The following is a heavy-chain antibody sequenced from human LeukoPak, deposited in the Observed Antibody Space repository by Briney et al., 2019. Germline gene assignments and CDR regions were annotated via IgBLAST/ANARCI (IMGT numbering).Heavy chain of an antibody. D-gene: IGHD4/OR15-4a*01. CDR3: ARIQTRIMTIRA. Sequence: PSETLSLTCTVSGGSISSSSYYWGWIRQPPGKGLEWIGSIYYSGSTYYNPSLKSRVTISVDTSKNQFSLKLSSVTAADTAVYYCARIQTRIMTIRAWGQGTLVTVSS. CDR1: GGSISSSSYY. J-gene: IGHJ4*02. CDR2: IYYSGST. V-gene: IGHV4-39*07.